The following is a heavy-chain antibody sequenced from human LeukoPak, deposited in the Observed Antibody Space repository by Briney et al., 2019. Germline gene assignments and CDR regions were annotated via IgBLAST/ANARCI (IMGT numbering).Heavy chain of an antibody. CDR1: GGSISSSSYY. J-gene: IGHJ5*02. D-gene: IGHD6-19*01. Sequence: SETLSLTCTVSGGSISSSSYYWGWIRQPPGTGLEWIGSIYYSGNTYYNPSLKSRVTISVDTSKNQFSLNLSSVTAADTAVYYCARRSNGWYGHWYDPWGQGTLVTVSS. V-gene: IGHV4-39*01. CDR2: IYYSGNT. CDR3: ARRSNGWYGHWYDP.